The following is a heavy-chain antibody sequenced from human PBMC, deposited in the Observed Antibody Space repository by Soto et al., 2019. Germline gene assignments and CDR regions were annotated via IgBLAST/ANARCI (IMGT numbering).Heavy chain of an antibody. CDR1: GFSFDACP. Sequence: AGGSLRLSCAASGFSFDACPMHWVRQAPGKGLQWVALINSAGSVTYYADSVKGRFTISRDNSKNSLYLHMNSLRTEDTAFYYCVKEMATFFFDYWGQGALVTVSS. D-gene: IGHD5-12*01. J-gene: IGHJ4*02. CDR2: INSAGSVT. V-gene: IGHV3-43*01. CDR3: VKEMATFFFDY.